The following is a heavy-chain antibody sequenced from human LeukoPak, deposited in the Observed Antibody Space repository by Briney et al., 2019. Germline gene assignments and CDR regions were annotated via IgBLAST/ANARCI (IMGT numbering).Heavy chain of an antibody. D-gene: IGHD4-17*01. CDR3: AKTYEGDYILHPFDI. V-gene: IGHV4-61*01. J-gene: IGHJ3*02. Sequence: PSETLSLTCTVSGGSVSSGSYYWSWIRQPPGKGLEWIGYIYYSGSTNYNPSLKSRVTISVATSKNQFSLKLSSVTAADTAVYYCAKTYEGDYILHPFDIWGQGTMVIVSS. CDR1: GGSVSSGSYY. CDR2: IYYSGST.